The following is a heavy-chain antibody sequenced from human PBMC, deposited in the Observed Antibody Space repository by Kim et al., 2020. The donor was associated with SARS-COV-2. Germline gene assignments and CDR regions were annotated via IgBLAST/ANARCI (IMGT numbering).Heavy chain of an antibody. CDR1: GGTFSSYA. CDR2: IIPILGIA. J-gene: IGHJ3*02. D-gene: IGHD6-13*01. Sequence: SVKVSCKASGGTFSSYAISWVRQAPGQGLEWMGRIIPILGIANYAQKFQGRVTITADKSTSTAYMELSSLRSEDTAVYYCARHGPPSIAAAQEPYDAFDIWGQGTMVTVSS. CDR3: ARHGPPSIAAAQEPYDAFDI. V-gene: IGHV1-69*04.